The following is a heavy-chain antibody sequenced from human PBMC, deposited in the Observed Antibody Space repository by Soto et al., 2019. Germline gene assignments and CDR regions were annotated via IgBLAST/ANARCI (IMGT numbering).Heavy chain of an antibody. CDR1: GGTFSSYA. V-gene: IGHV1-69*05. J-gene: IGHJ6*02. D-gene: IGHD3-3*01. CDR3: ARVRYYDFWSGYYTGIDYGMDV. Sequence: GASVQVSCKASGGTFSSYAISWVRQAPGQGLEWMGGIIPIFGTANYAQKFQGRVTITTDESTSTAYMELSSLRSEDTAVYYCARVRYYDFWSGYYTGIDYGMDVWGQGTTVTASS. CDR2: IIPIFGTA.